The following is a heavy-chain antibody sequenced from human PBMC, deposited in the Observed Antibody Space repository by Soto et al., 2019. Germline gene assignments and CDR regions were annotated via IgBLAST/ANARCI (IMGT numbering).Heavy chain of an antibody. CDR2: ISSSSSTI. V-gene: IGHV3-48*02. CDR3: ARFPLRFLEWLSYFDY. J-gene: IGHJ4*02. Sequence: EVQLVESGGGLVQPGGSLRLSCAASGFTFSSYSMNWVRQAPGKGLEWVSYISSSSSTIYYADSVKGRFTISRDNAKNSLYLQMNSLRDEDTAVYYCARFPLRFLEWLSYFDYWGQGTLVTVSS. CDR1: GFTFSSYS. D-gene: IGHD3-3*01.